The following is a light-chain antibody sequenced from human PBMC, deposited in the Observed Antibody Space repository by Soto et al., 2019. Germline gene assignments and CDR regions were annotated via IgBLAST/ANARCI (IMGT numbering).Light chain of an antibody. Sequence: EVVMTQSPATLSVSPGERATLSCRASQSVSSNLAWSQQKPGQAPRLLIYGASTRATGIPDRFSGSGSGTEFTLTISSLQSEDFAVYYCQQYNNWPRTFGQGTKVDIK. J-gene: IGKJ1*01. CDR2: GAS. V-gene: IGKV3-15*01. CDR3: QQYNNWPRT. CDR1: QSVSSN.